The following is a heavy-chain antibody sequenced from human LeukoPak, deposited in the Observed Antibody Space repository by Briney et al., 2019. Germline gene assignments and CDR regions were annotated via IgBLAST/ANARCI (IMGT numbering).Heavy chain of an antibody. D-gene: IGHD3-9*01. CDR2: IYYSATT. V-gene: IGHV4-59*01. J-gene: IGHJ4*02. CDR3: ARGLTYYDILTAYYTFPYFDY. Sequence: SENLSLTCTVSGGSISTYYWSWIRQPPGRGREWIGYIYYSATTNYNPSLKSRVTISIDTSKNQFCLKLSSVTAADTAVYYCARGLTYYDILTAYYTFPYFDYWGQGTLVTVSS. CDR1: GGSISTYY.